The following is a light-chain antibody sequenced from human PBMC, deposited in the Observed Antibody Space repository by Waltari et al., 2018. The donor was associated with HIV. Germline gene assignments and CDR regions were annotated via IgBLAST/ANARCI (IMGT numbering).Light chain of an antibody. CDR2: DVS. V-gene: IGLV2-14*03. CDR1: SNDVGGYNY. J-gene: IGLJ2*01. Sequence: QSALTQPASVSGSPGQSITISCTGTSNDVGGYNYVPWYQQHPGKVPKLMINDVSNRPSGVSYRFSGSKSGNTASLTISGLQAEDEADYYCSSYTSSTYVVFGGGTKLTVL. CDR3: SSYTSSTYVV.